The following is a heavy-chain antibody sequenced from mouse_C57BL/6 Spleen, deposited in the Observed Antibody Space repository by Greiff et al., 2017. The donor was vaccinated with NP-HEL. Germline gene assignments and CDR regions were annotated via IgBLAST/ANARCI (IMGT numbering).Heavy chain of an antibody. CDR1: GYTFTGYW. CDR3: AGYYYYGSPWFAY. CDR2: IHPNSGST. Sequence: VQLQQPGAELVKPGASVKLSCKASGYTFTGYWMHWVKQRPGQGLEWIGMIHPNSGSTNYNEKFKSKATLTVDKSSSTAYMQLSSLTSEDSAVYYCAGYYYYGSPWFAYWGQGTLVTVSA. J-gene: IGHJ3*01. D-gene: IGHD1-1*01. V-gene: IGHV1-64*01.